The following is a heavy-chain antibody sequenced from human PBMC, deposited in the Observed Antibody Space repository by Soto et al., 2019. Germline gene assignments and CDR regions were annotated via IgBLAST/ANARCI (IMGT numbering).Heavy chain of an antibody. CDR3: ARWTGGNSFDLVYDYYYGMDV. V-gene: IGHV4-59*01. CDR1: GGSISSYY. J-gene: IGHJ6*02. Sequence: SETLSLTCTVSGGSISSYYWSWIRQPPGKGLEWIGYIYYSGSTNYNPSLKSRVTISVDTSKNQFSLKLSSVTAADTAVYYCARWTGGNSFDLVYDYYYGMDVWGQGTTVTVSS. D-gene: IGHD2-21*02. CDR2: IYYSGST.